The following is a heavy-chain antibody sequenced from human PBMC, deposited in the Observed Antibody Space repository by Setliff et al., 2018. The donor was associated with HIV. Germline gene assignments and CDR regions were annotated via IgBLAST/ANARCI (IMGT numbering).Heavy chain of an antibody. CDR2: INGDGDST. CDR1: GFTFSFHA. D-gene: IGHD3-3*01. Sequence: PGESLKISCAASGFTFSFHAMTWVRQAPGKGLEWVSGINGDGDSTYYADSVKGRFTVSRDNSKDTLTLQMNDLRAEDTGLYYCAKDYTTTFWEYNWFDLWGQGTLVTDSS. J-gene: IGHJ5*02. CDR3: AKDYTTTFWEYNWFDL. V-gene: IGHV3-23*01.